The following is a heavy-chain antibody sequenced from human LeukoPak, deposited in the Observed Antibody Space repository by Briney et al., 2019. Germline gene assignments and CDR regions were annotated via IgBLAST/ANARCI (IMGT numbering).Heavy chain of an antibody. J-gene: IGHJ5*02. V-gene: IGHV1-2*02. Sequence: ASVKVSCKASGYTFTSYYMHWVRQAPGQGLEWMGWINPNSGGTNYAQKFQGRVTMTRDTSISTAYMELSRLRSDDTAVYYCARVRPGYCSGGSCGNWFDPWGQGTLVTVSS. CDR2: INPNSGGT. CDR3: ARVRPGYCSGGSCGNWFDP. CDR1: GYTFTSYY. D-gene: IGHD2-15*01.